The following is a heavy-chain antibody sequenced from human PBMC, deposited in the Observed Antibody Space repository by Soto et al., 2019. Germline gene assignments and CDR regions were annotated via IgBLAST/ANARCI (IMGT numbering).Heavy chain of an antibody. CDR2: IKQDGSEQ. CDR3: TRVFLELRKGYFDL. D-gene: IGHD3-3*01. Sequence: EVQLVESGGDLVQPGGSLRLSCAASAFYFSNYWMTWVRQAPGKGLEWVANIKQDGSEQYYVDSVRGRFTISRDNAKNSLYLQMNSLRAEDRAIYYCTRVFLELRKGYFDLWGRGTLVTVSS. V-gene: IGHV3-7*01. J-gene: IGHJ2*01. CDR1: AFYFSNYW.